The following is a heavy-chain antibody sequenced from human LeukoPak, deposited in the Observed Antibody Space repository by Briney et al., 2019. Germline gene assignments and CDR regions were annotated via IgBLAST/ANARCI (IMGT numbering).Heavy chain of an antibody. CDR1: GFTFSSYS. CDR2: ISSDGGIT. CDR3: AGVFYRSSWSPSDS. Sequence: PGGSLRLSCAASGFTFSSYSMHWVRQAPGKGLEYVSTISSDGGITYYANSVKGRFTISRDNSKNTLYLQMGSLRLEDMAVYYCAGVFYRSSWSPSDSWGQGTLVTVSS. J-gene: IGHJ4*02. V-gene: IGHV3-64*01. D-gene: IGHD6-13*01.